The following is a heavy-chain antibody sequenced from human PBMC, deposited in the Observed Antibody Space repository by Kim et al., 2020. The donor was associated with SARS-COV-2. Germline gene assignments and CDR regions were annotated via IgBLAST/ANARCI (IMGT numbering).Heavy chain of an antibody. V-gene: IGHV1-18*01. D-gene: IGHD5-18*01. CDR1: GYTFTSYG. CDR2: ISAYNGNT. J-gene: IGHJ4*02. CDR3: ARDRWLGYSYGGDFDY. Sequence: ASVKVSCKASGYTFTSYGISWVRQAPGQGLEWMGWISAYNGNTNYAQKLQGRVTMTTDTSTSTAYMELRSLRSDDTAVYYCARDRWLGYSYGGDFDYWGQGTLVTVSS.